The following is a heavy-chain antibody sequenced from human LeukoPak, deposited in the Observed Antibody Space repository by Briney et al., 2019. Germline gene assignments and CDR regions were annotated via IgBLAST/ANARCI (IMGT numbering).Heavy chain of an antibody. CDR3: ARESLNWFDP. V-gene: IGHV3-66*01. Sequence: GGSLRLSCAASGFTVSSNYMSWVRQAPGRGVEWVSVIYSGGSTYYADSVKGRFTISRDNSKNTLYLQMNSLRAEDTAVYYCARESLNWFDPWGQGTLVTVSS. CDR1: GFTVSSNY. CDR2: IYSGGST. J-gene: IGHJ5*02.